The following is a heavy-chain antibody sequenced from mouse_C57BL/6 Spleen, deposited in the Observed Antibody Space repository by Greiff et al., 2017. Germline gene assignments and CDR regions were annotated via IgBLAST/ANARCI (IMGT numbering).Heavy chain of an antibody. D-gene: IGHD3-3*01. J-gene: IGHJ3*01. CDR1: GYTFTDYE. Sequence: QVQLQQSGAELVRPGASVTLSCKASGYTFTDYEMHWVKQTPVHGLEWIGAIDPETGGTAYNQKFKGKAILTADKSSSTAYMELRSLTSEDYAVYYCTRWGRGDRFAYWGQGTLVTVSA. CDR3: TRWGRGDRFAY. V-gene: IGHV1-15*01. CDR2: IDPETGGT.